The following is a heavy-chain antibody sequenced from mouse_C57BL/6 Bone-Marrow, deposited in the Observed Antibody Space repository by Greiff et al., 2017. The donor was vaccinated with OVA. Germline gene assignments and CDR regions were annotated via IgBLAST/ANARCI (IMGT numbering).Heavy chain of an antibody. V-gene: IGHV2-9-1*01. CDR1: GFSLTSYA. CDR3: ARNEDYYGSSYNFDY. Sequence: VKLVESGPGLVAPSQRLSITCTVSGFSLTSYAISWVRQPPGKGLEWLGVIWTGGGTNYNSALKSRLSISKDNSKSQVFLKMNSLQTDDTARYYCARNEDYYGSSYNFDYWGQGTTLTVSS. J-gene: IGHJ2*01. D-gene: IGHD1-1*01. CDR2: IWTGGGT.